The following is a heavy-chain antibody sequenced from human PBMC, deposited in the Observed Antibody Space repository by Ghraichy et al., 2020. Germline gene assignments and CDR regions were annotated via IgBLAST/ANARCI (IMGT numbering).Heavy chain of an antibody. CDR2: ISSSSSYI. J-gene: IGHJ6*02. V-gene: IGHV3-21*01. CDR3: ARDRLGYGDSRYYYGMDV. D-gene: IGHD4-17*01. Sequence: GGSLRLSCAASGFTFSSYSMNWVRQAPGKGLEWVSSISSSSSYIYYADSVKGRFTISRDNAKNSLYLQMNSLRAEDTAVYYCARDRLGYGDSRYYYGMDVWGQGTTVTVSS. CDR1: GFTFSSYS.